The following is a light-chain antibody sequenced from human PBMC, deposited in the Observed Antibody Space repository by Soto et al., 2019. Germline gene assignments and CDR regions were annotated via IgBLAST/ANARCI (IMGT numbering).Light chain of an antibody. Sequence: QSALTQPPSASGSPGQSVTISCTGTSSDVGGYNYVSWYQQHPGIVPKLMVYEVNKRPSGVPDRFSGSKSGNTASLTVSGLQAEDEADYYCTSYAGGTNVFGTGTKLTVL. CDR1: SSDVGGYNY. CDR3: TSYAGGTNV. V-gene: IGLV2-8*01. J-gene: IGLJ1*01. CDR2: EVN.